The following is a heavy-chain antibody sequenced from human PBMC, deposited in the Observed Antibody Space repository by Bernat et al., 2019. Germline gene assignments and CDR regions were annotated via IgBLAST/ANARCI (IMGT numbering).Heavy chain of an antibody. CDR3: AKSPDSYGYAYGMDV. CDR2: ISYDGSNK. V-gene: IGHV3-30*18. D-gene: IGHD5-18*01. J-gene: IGHJ6*02. Sequence: QVQLVESGGGVVQPGRSLRLSCAASGFTFSNYGMHWVRQAPGKGLEWVAVISYDGSNKYYADSVKGRFTISRDNSKNTLYLQMNSLRAEDTAVYYCAKSPDSYGYAYGMDVWGQGTTVTVSS. CDR1: GFTFSNYG.